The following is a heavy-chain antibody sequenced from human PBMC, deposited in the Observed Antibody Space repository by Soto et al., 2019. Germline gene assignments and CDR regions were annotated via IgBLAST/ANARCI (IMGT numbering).Heavy chain of an antibody. J-gene: IGHJ6*01. CDR2: LYYTGST. CDR3: ARRRTSYGMDV. Sequence: PSETLCITCSFSVGSISSSSYYWGWIRQPPGKGLEWIGSLYYTGSTYYNPSLKSRVTISVDTSKNHFSLNLSSVTAADTAVYYCARRRTSYGMDVWGQGTTVTVSS. CDR1: VGSISSSSYY. V-gene: IGHV4-39*02.